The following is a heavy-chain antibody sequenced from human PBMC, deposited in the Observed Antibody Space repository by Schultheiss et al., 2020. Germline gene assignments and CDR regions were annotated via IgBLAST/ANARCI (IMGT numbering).Heavy chain of an antibody. Sequence: GGSLRLSCAASGFTFGDYAMHWVRQAPGKGLEWVSGISWNSGSIGYADSVKGRFTISRDNAKNSLYLQMNSLRAEDTAVYYCASNTAVTMVRGVIGGGYWGQGTLVTVSS. CDR1: GFTFGDYA. V-gene: IGHV3-9*01. J-gene: IGHJ4*02. CDR3: ASNTAVTMVRGVIGGGY. D-gene: IGHD3-10*01. CDR2: ISWNSGSI.